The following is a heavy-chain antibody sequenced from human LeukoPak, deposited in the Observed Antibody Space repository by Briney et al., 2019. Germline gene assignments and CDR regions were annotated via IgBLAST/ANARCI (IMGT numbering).Heavy chain of an antibody. J-gene: IGHJ4*02. V-gene: IGHV3-23*01. Sequence: GGSMRLSCAASGFTFSRYAMSWVRQAPGKGLEWVSAISGSGGSTYYADSVKGRFTISRDNSKNTLYLQMNSLRAEDTAVYYCAKGDYDFWSGYNTYFDYWGQGTLVTVSS. CDR2: ISGSGGST. D-gene: IGHD3-3*01. CDR3: AKGDYDFWSGYNTYFDY. CDR1: GFTFSRYA.